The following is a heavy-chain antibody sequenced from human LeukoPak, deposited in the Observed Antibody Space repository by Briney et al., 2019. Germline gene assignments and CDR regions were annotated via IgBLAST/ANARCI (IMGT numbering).Heavy chain of an antibody. J-gene: IGHJ4*02. CDR2: INHSGST. CDR3: ARFAGTVWDYFAY. V-gene: IGHV4-34*01. CDR1: GGSFSGYY. D-gene: IGHD6-13*01. Sequence: SETLSLTCAVYGGSFSGYYWSWIRQPPGKGLEWIGEINHSGSTNYNPSLKSRVTISVDASKNQFSLKLSSVAAADTAVYYCARFAGTVWDYFAYWGQGTLVAVSS.